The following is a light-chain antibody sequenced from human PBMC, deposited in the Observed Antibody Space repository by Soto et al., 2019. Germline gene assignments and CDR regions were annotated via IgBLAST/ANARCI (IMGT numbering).Light chain of an antibody. J-gene: IGKJ5*01. CDR2: AAS. V-gene: IGKV1-27*01. CDR1: HDISNY. Sequence: DIQMTQSPSSLSASVGDRVIITCRASHDISNYLAWYQQKPGEVPNLLVYAASTLQSGVPSRFSGSGSGTDFTLTISSLQPEDVATYYCQRYKSASTFGPGTRLEIK. CDR3: QRYKSAST.